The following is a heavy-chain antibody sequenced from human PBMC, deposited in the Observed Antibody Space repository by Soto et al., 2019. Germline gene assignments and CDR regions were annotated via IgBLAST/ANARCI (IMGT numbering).Heavy chain of an antibody. CDR3: ARDPRQDYDLWSGYHGLSRNHHSAMDG. D-gene: IGHD3-3*01. CDR2: IYHSGTT. V-gene: IGHV4-4*02. CDR1: GDSISSSNW. J-gene: IGHJ6*02. Sequence: QVQLQESGPGVVKPSGTLSLTCAVSGDSISSSNWWTWLRRSPGKGMEWIGQIYHSGTTNYNPSLQGRVSIAVDKSKNQFSMKLRSVTAADSAVYYCARDPRQDYDLWSGYHGLSRNHHSAMDGWGQGTTVIVSS.